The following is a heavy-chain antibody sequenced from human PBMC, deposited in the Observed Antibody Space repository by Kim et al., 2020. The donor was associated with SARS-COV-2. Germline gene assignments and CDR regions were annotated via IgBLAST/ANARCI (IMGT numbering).Heavy chain of an antibody. CDR2: INTNTGNP. V-gene: IGHV7-4-1*02. Sequence: ASVKVSCKASGYTFTSYAMNWVRQAPGQGLEWMGWINTNTGNPTYAQGFTGRFVFSLDTSVSTAYLQISSLKAEDTAVYYCARGDKLLEPPDFWSGPDAFDIWGQGTMVTVSS. J-gene: IGHJ3*02. D-gene: IGHD3-3*01. CDR1: GYTFTSYA. CDR3: ARGDKLLEPPDFWSGPDAFDI.